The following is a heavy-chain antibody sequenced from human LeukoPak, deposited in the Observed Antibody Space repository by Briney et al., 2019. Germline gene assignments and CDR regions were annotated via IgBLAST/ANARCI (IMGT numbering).Heavy chain of an antibody. D-gene: IGHD3-22*01. Sequence: SETLSLTCTVSAGSISSGSYFWSWIRQPTGKGLEWIGRIHTSGTTNYNPSLKSRVTISVDISKNQFSLKLSSVTAADTAVYYCARLPGLYDSSGYYDYYGMDVWGQGTTVTVSS. J-gene: IGHJ6*02. CDR1: AGSISSGSYF. CDR2: IHTSGTT. V-gene: IGHV4-61*02. CDR3: ARLPGLYDSSGYYDYYGMDV.